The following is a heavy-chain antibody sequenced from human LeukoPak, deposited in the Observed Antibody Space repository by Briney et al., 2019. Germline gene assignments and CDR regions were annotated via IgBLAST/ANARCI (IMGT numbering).Heavy chain of an antibody. Sequence: GGSLRLSCAASGFTFTNYALSWVRQAPGRGLEWVSIIDDSGRDTIYADSGKGRFTISRDNSKKTLYLQMNSLRVEDTAVYYCAKTGCSSSSCYTIESWGQGTLVTVSS. J-gene: IGHJ4*02. V-gene: IGHV3-23*01. D-gene: IGHD2-2*02. CDR3: AKTGCSSSSCYTIES. CDR2: IDDSGRDT. CDR1: GFTFTNYA.